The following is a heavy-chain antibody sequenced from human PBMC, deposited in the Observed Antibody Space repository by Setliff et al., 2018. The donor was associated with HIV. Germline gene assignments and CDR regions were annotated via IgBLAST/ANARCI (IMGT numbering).Heavy chain of an antibody. CDR2: INAGNGDT. Sequence: ASVKVSCKASGYILTSYAIHWVRQAPGQGLEWMGWINAGNGDTKYSHKFQGRVSITRDTSANTAYMELSSLRSEDTAVYYCARDAKELGAYMDVWGKGTTVTVS. J-gene: IGHJ6*03. V-gene: IGHV1-3*01. CDR3: ARDAKELGAYMDV. D-gene: IGHD1-26*01. CDR1: GYILTSYA.